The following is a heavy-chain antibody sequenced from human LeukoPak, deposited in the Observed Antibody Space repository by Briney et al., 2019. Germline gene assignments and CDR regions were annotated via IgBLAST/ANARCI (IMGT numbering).Heavy chain of an antibody. CDR1: GGSIITNDYW. V-gene: IGHV4-39*02. J-gene: IGHJ6*03. CDR3: AREKGRYFDWLPDGYYYYYMDV. CDR2: IDHAGTT. D-gene: IGHD3-9*01. Sequence: SETLSLTCVVSGGSIITNDYWWGWIRQPPGKGLEWIGTIDHAGTTFYNVSLKSRVTISVDTPNNQFSLRLNSVGAADTAVYYCAREKGRYFDWLPDGYYYYYMDVWGKGTTVTVSS.